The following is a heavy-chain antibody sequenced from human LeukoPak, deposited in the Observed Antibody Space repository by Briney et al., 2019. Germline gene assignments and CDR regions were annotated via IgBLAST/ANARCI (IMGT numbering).Heavy chain of an antibody. D-gene: IGHD2-2*02. CDR2: MNPNSGNT. CDR3: ARSHRSSTSCYTRDFDY. CDR1: GYTFTSYD. J-gene: IGHJ4*02. Sequence: ASVKVSCKASGYTFTSYDINWVRQATGQGLEWMGWMNPNSGNTGYAQKFQGRVTMTRNTSISTAYMELSSLRSEDAAVYYCARSHRSSTSCYTRDFDYWGQGTLVTVSS. V-gene: IGHV1-8*01.